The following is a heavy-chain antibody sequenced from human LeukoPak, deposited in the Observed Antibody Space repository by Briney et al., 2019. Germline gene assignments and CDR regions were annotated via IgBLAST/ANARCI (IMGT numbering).Heavy chain of an antibody. V-gene: IGHV3-30*02. CDR3: AKDFSVYYYDSRVLDY. CDR2: IRYDGSNK. CDR1: GFTFSSYG. Sequence: GGSLRLSCAASGFTFSSYGMHWVRQAPGKGLEWVAFIRYDGSNKYYADSVKGRFAISRDNSKKTLYLQMNSLRPEDTAVYYCAKDFSVYYYDSRVLDYWGQGTLVTVSS. D-gene: IGHD3-22*01. J-gene: IGHJ4*02.